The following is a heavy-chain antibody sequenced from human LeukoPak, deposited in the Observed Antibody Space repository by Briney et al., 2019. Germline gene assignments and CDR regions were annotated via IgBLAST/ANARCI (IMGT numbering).Heavy chain of an antibody. CDR1: GFTFSNAW. V-gene: IGHV3-15*01. D-gene: IGHD6-19*01. CDR2: IRSKTYGGTT. Sequence: PGESLRLSCAASGFTFSNAWMSWVRQAPGKGLEWVGRIRSKTYGGTTDYAAPVQGRFTISRDDSKNTLYLQMNSLRAEDTAVYYCAKRAVAGAYFDYWGQGTLVTVSS. CDR3: AKRAVAGAYFDY. J-gene: IGHJ4*02.